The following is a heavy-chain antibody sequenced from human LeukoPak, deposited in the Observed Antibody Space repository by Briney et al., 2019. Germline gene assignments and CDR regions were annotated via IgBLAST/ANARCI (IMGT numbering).Heavy chain of an antibody. J-gene: IGHJ4*02. CDR3: ARGGGELSLPTIQIDY. V-gene: IGHV4-34*01. CDR1: GGSFSDYY. CDR2: INHSGST. D-gene: IGHD1-26*01. Sequence: SETLSLTCAVYGGSFSDYYWSWIRQPPGKGLEWIGEINHSGSTNYNPSLKSRITLSVDTSKNQFSLKLNSVTAADTAVYYCARGGGELSLPTIQIDYWGQGTLVTVSS.